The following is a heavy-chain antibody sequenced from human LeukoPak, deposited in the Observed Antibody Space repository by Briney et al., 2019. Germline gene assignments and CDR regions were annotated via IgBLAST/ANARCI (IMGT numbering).Heavy chain of an antibody. CDR1: GFTFSSYD. V-gene: IGHV3-13*01. D-gene: IGHD2-2*01. J-gene: IGHJ5*02. CDR3: ARDPARYCSSTSCPGYNWFDP. Sequence: GGSLRLSCAASGFTFSSYDMHWVRQATGKGLEWVSAIGTAGDTYYPGSVKGRFTISRENAKNSLYLQMNSLRAGDTAVYYCARDPARYCSSTSCPGYNWFDPWGQGTLVTVSS. CDR2: IGTAGDT.